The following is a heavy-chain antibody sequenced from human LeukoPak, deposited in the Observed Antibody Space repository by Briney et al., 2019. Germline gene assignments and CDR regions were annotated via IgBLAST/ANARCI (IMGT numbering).Heavy chain of an antibody. D-gene: IGHD3-10*01. CDR1: GFTFRTCG. CDR2: DGTNT. J-gene: IGHJ4*02. V-gene: IGHV3-33*01. CDR3: AREYRGEYYFAY. Sequence: GGSLRLSCAASGFTFRTCGMHWVRQAPGKGLEWVAIDGTNTYYADSVKGRFTISRDNSKNTLYLQMNSLRAEDTAVYYCAREYRGEYYFAYWGQGTLVTVSS.